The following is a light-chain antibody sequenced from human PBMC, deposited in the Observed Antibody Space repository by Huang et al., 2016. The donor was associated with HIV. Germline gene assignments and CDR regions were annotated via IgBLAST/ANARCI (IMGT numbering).Light chain of an antibody. CDR3: QQTTSFPFT. CDR1: QTITNW. CDR2: PAS. J-gene: IGKJ3*01. V-gene: IGKV1-12*01. Sequence: DIQMTQSPSSVSASVGERITITCRASQTITNWLAWYQQKPGKAPKLLIYPASSLQRGVPSRFSGSVSGTDFTLTLSSLQPGDSATYYCQQTTSFPFTFGPGTKVDVK.